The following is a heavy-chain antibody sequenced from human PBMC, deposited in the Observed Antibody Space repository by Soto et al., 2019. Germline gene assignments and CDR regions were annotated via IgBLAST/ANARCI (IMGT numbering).Heavy chain of an antibody. D-gene: IGHD3-10*01. CDR1: GFTFMTYT. CDR2: IRGFSPYT. V-gene: IGHV3-21*01. J-gene: IGHJ6*02. Sequence: PWGSLRLSCISPGFTFMTYTINCFRHSPFKWLEWVSGIRGFSPYTFYAESVKGRFTISRDNAKNSVFLQMVSLRAEDTAVYYCARDRGYDAHDYYYNAMDVWGQGTTVTVSS. CDR3: ARDRGYDAHDYYYNAMDV.